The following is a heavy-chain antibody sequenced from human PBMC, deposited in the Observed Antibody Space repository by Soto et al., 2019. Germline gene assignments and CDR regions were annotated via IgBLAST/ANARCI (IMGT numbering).Heavy chain of an antibody. Sequence: QVQLVQSGAEVKKPGASVKVSCKASGYTITSYYMHWVRQAPGQGLEWMGIINPSGGSTRYAQKFQGRVTMTRDTSTSTVYMELSSLRSEDTAVYYCARGLIYDSSGYYFDYWGQGTLVTVSS. J-gene: IGHJ4*02. D-gene: IGHD3-22*01. V-gene: IGHV1-46*01. CDR1: GYTITSYY. CDR2: INPSGGST. CDR3: ARGLIYDSSGYYFDY.